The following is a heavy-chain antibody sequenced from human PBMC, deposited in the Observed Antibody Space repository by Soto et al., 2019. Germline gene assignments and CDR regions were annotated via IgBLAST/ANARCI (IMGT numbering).Heavy chain of an antibody. Sequence: PSETLSLTCVVFGGSLSGYYWSWVRQTPGRGLEWIGEINHSGSTNYNPYLKSRVTISVDTSKNQFSLKLSSVTAADTAVYYCARQAVDEGYSSGWYFDSWGQGTLVTVSS. J-gene: IGHJ4*02. CDR3: ARQAVDEGYSSGWYFDS. D-gene: IGHD6-19*01. V-gene: IGHV4-34*01. CDR1: GGSLSGYY. CDR2: INHSGST.